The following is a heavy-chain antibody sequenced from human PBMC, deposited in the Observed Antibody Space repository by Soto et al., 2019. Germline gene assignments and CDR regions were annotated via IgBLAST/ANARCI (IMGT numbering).Heavy chain of an antibody. J-gene: IGHJ4*01. Sequence: ASVKVSFKASGFTFSTSAVQWVRQARGQRLEWIGWIVIGSGSTNYAQKFQERVTITRDMSTSTAYMGLSSLRSEDTATYYCAANKNNWTYRSYYWGHGTPVTVSS. CDR3: AANKNNWTYRSYY. CDR1: GFTFSTSA. D-gene: IGHD1-7*01. CDR2: IVIGSGST. V-gene: IGHV1-58*01.